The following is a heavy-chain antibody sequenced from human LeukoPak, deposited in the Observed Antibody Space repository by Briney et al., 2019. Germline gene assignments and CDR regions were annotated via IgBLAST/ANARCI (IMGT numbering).Heavy chain of an antibody. CDR3: ARLGGRNWFDP. J-gene: IGHJ5*02. CDR1: GGSISSYY. Sequence: PSETLSLTCTVSGGSISSYYWSWIRQPPGKGLEWIGYIYYSGSTNYNPSLKSRVTISVDTSKNQFSLKLSSVTAADTAVYYCARLGGRNWFDPWGQGTLVTVSS. D-gene: IGHD3-3*01. CDR2: IYYSGST. V-gene: IGHV4-59*01.